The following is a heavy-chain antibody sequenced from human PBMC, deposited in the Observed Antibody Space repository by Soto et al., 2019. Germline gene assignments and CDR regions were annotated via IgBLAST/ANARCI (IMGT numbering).Heavy chain of an antibody. D-gene: IGHD3-16*01. CDR1: RLIFSFYD. V-gene: IGHV3-33*01. Sequence: QVQLVESGGGVVQPGTSLRLSCVASRLIFSFYDMHWVRQAPSKGLEWVALIWSDGSREFYADSVKGRFTISRDNSKNTLYLQMNSLRAEDTAVYYCAGEPKGGAYDLDVWGQGTTVAVSS. CDR3: AGEPKGGAYDLDV. CDR2: IWSDGSRE. J-gene: IGHJ6*02.